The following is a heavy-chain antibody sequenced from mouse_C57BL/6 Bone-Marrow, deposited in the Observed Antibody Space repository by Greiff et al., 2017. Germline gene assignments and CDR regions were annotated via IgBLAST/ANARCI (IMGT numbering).Heavy chain of an antibody. D-gene: IGHD1-1*01. Sequence: VQLQQSGAELARPGASVKLSCKASGYTFTSYGISWVKQRTGQGLEWIGEIYPRSGNTYYNEKFKGKATLTADKSSSTAYMELRSLTSEDSAVYFCASRVNYYGSSYWYFD. CDR3: ASRVNYYGSSYWYFD. J-gene: IGHJ1*01. CDR1: GYTFTSYG. CDR2: IYPRSGNT. V-gene: IGHV1-81*01.